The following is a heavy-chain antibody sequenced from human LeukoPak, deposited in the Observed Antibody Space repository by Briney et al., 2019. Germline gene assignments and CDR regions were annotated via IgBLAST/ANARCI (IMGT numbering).Heavy chain of an antibody. Sequence: SVKVSCKASGGTFISYAISWVRQAPGQGLEWMGGIIPIFGTANYAQKFQGRVTITADESTSTAYMELSSLRSEDTAVYYCATSPMTGPYYFDYWGQGTLVTVSS. CDR1: GGTFISYA. V-gene: IGHV1-69*01. D-gene: IGHD3-9*01. J-gene: IGHJ4*02. CDR2: IIPIFGTA. CDR3: ATSPMTGPYYFDY.